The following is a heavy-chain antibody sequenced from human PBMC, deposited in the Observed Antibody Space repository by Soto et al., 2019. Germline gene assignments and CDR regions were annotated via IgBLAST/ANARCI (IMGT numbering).Heavy chain of an antibody. D-gene: IGHD3-22*01. V-gene: IGHV1-18*01. CDR3: ASHTYYYDSSGYFWFDP. CDR1: GYTLASNG. J-gene: IGHJ5*02. CDR2: ISAYNGNT. Sequence: ASVKVCCKASGYTLASNGSRWVRQAPEQGLEWMGWISAYNGNTNYAQKLQGRVTMTTDTSTSTAYMELRSLRSDDTAVYYCASHTYYYDSSGYFWFDPWGQGTLVTAPQ.